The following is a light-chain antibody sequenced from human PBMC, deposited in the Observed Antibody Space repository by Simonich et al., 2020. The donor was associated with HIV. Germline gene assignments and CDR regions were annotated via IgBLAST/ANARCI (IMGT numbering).Light chain of an antibody. Sequence: DIQMTQSPSYVSASVGDRVTITCRAGQGVSSWVAWYQQKPGKAPKLLIYAASRLQSGLPSRFSGSGSGTDFTLTISSLQPEDFATYYCLQDYKYPLTFGGGTKVEIK. J-gene: IGKJ4*01. CDR1: QGVSSW. V-gene: IGKV1-12*01. CDR2: AAS. CDR3: LQDYKYPLT.